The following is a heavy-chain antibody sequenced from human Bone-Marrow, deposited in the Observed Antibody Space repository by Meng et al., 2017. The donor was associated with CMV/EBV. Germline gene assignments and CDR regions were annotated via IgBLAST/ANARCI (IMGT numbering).Heavy chain of an antibody. Sequence: GESLKISCAASGFTFSSYSMNWVRQAPGKGLEWVSSISSSSSYIYYADPVKGRFTISRDNAKNSLYLQMNSLRAEDTAVYYCARVRLVPGADNYYYYYGMDVWGQGTTVTVSS. V-gene: IGHV3-21*01. CDR1: GFTFSSYS. CDR3: ARVRLVPGADNYYYYYGMDV. D-gene: IGHD2-2*01. J-gene: IGHJ6*02. CDR2: ISSSSSYI.